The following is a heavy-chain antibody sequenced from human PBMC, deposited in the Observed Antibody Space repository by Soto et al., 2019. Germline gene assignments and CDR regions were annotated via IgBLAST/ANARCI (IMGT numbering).Heavy chain of an antibody. Sequence: QVQLQESGPGLVKPSQTLSLTCTVSGGSISSGGYYWSWIRQHPGKGLEWIGDIYYNGSTYYNPSLKSRVTISVDTSKNQCALKLSSVTAADTAVYYCARSERVVVVAATRAYYYYGMDVWGQGTTVTVSS. CDR1: GGSISSGGYY. D-gene: IGHD2-15*01. CDR2: IYYNGST. V-gene: IGHV4-31*03. J-gene: IGHJ6*02. CDR3: ARSERVVVVAATRAYYYYGMDV.